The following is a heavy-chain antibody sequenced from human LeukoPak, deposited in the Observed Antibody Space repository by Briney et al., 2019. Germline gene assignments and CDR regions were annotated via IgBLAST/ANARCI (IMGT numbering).Heavy chain of an antibody. D-gene: IGHD3-22*01. V-gene: IGHV1-69*04. CDR1: GGTFSGYA. J-gene: IGHJ4*02. CDR2: IIPIFGIA. Sequence: SVKVSCKASGGTFSGYAISWERQAPGQGLEWMGRIIPIFGIANYAQKFQGRVTITADKSTSTAYMELSSLRSEDTAVYYCARDTDDSSGYYGNFDYWGQGTLVTVSS. CDR3: ARDTDDSSGYYGNFDY.